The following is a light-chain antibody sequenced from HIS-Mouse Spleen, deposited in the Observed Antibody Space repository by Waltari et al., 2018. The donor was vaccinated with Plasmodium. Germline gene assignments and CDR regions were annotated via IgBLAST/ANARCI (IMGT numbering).Light chain of an antibody. CDR3: YSTDSSGNHRV. J-gene: IGLJ3*02. V-gene: IGLV3-10*01. Sequence: SYELTQPPSVSVSPGQTARITCSGDALPKKYAYWYQQKSGQAPVLVIYEDSKRPSGTPERFSGSSSGTIATFTISGDQVEDEADYYCYSTDSSGNHRVFGGGTKLTVL. CDR1: ALPKKY. CDR2: EDS.